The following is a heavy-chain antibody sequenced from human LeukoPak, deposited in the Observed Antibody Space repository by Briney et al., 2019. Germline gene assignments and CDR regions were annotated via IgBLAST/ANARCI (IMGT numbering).Heavy chain of an antibody. Sequence: SVKVSCKASGGTFSSYAISWVRQAPGQGLEWMGGIIPIFGTANYAQKFQGRVTITTDESTSTAYVELSSLRSEDTAVYYCARHIVGTTRYAFDIWGQGTMVTVSS. J-gene: IGHJ3*02. V-gene: IGHV1-69*05. CDR2: IIPIFGTA. CDR3: ARHIVGTTRYAFDI. CDR1: GGTFSSYA. D-gene: IGHD1-26*01.